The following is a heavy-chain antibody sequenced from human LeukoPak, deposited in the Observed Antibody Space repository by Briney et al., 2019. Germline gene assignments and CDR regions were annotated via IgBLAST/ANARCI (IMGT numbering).Heavy chain of an antibody. CDR1: GFTFSSYE. CDR2: ISSSGSTI. D-gene: IGHD2-15*01. CDR3: ARDRESYCTGGSCYSTGDY. V-gene: IGHV3-48*03. J-gene: IGHJ4*02. Sequence: GGSLRLSCAASGFTFSSYEMNWVRQAPGKGLEWVSYISSSGSTIYYADPVKGRFTISRDNAKNSLYLQMNSLRAEDTAVYYCARDRESYCTGGSCYSTGDYWGQGTLVTVSS.